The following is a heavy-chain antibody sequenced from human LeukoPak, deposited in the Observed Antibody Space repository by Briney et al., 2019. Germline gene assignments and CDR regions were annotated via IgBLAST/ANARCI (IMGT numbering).Heavy chain of an antibody. CDR2: IIPNFGTA. CDR3: PGIAPLATWIQLVPCES. V-gene: IGHV1-69*05. Sequence: SVKVSCKATGCTFSNYAINWLRQAPGQGLEWMGGIIPNFGTANYPQKFQRRVTIHTNQSPSTAYMGLGSMRSTDTDVFFCPGIAPLATWIQLVPCESRGEGNLGTVSS. CDR1: GCTFSNYA. D-gene: IGHD5-18*01. J-gene: IGHJ4*02.